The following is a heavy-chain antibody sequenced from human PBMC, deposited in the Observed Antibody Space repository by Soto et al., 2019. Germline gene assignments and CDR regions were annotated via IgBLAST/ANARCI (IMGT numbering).Heavy chain of an antibody. Sequence: ASVKVSCKASGFTFSNSAVQWVRQSRGQRLEWMGWIVVGSGHPNLAQKFQDRVTLTRDMSTGTAYMELSSLRSEDTAVYYCAADVIAVAGDFDHWGQGTQVTVSS. D-gene: IGHD6-19*01. CDR3: AADVIAVAGDFDH. CDR2: IVVGSGHP. V-gene: IGHV1-58*01. CDR1: GFTFSNSA. J-gene: IGHJ4*02.